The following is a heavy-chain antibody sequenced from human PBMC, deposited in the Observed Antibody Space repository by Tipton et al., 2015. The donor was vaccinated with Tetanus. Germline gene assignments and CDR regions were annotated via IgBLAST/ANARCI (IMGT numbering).Heavy chain of an antibody. D-gene: IGHD2-15*01. CDR2: SWYDGTDQ. CDR1: GFIFSSYG. J-gene: IGHJ4*02. V-gene: IGHV3-33*01. CDR3: AREADCSGGSCFSGDFDN. Sequence: SLRLSCAASGFIFSSYGIHWVRQAPGKGLEWVAASWYDGTDQYYADSVKGRFTISRDNSKNTLYLQMNSLRAEDTALYYCAREADCSGGSCFSGDFDNWGQGTQVTVSS.